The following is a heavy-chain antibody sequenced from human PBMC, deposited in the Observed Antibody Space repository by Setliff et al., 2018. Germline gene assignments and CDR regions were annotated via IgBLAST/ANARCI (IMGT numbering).Heavy chain of an antibody. Sequence: GASVKVSCKASGYSFTTFGITWVRQAPGQGLEWMGWISGYNDNTNYAQKYQGRVTLTTDTSTSTAYMELRSLRSDDTAVYYCARANDYSSGWYFYYYGMDVWGQGTTVTVSS. J-gene: IGHJ6*02. CDR3: ARANDYSSGWYFYYYGMDV. CDR2: ISGYNDNT. D-gene: IGHD6-19*01. V-gene: IGHV1-18*01. CDR1: GYSFTTFG.